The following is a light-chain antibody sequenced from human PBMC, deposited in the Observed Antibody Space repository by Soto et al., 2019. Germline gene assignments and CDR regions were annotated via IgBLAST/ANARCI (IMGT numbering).Light chain of an antibody. CDR2: DVS. CDR1: SSDVGGSNY. J-gene: IGLJ2*01. V-gene: IGLV2-14*01. Sequence: QSALTQPASVSGSPGQSITISCTGTSSDVGGSNYVSWYQQHPGKAPKLMIYDVSNRPSGVSNRFSGSKSGNTASLTISGRQAEDEADYYCSSYTSSNTLVFGGGTKLTVL. CDR3: SSYTSSNTLV.